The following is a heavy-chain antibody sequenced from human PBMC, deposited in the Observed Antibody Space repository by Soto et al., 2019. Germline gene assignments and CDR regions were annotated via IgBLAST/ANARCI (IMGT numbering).Heavy chain of an antibody. D-gene: IGHD2-15*01. J-gene: IGHJ5*02. V-gene: IGHV3-74*01. CDR3: ATVGTGSYNWLDP. Sequence: EVQLVESGGGLVQPGGSLRLSCAASGFTFSNNWMHWFRQAPGKGLVWVSRINGDGSRTNYADTVRGRFTISRDNAKNTLFLKMNVLGAEDTADSYCATVGTGSYNWLDPWGQVTLVTVSA. CDR2: INGDGSRT. CDR1: GFTFSNNW.